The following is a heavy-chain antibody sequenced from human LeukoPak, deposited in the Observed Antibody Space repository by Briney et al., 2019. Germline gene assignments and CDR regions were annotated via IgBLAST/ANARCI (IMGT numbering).Heavy chain of an antibody. Sequence: GGSLRLSCAASRFTVSSNYMSWVRQAPGKGLEWVSIIYSGTTTYYADSVKGRFTISRDNSKNTLYLQMSSLRAEDTAVYYCVRVASRAFDYWGQGTLVTVAS. CDR1: RFTVSSNY. CDR2: IYSGTTT. CDR3: VRVASRAFDY. J-gene: IGHJ4*02. V-gene: IGHV3-66*01.